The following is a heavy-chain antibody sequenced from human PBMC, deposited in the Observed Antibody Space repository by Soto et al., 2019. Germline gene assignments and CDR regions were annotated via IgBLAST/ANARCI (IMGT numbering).Heavy chain of an antibody. D-gene: IGHD3-10*01. CDR1: GFTLSRSW. CDR2: ISTDGSVT. CDR3: VKQTGSGSYYNAGSGGHFDS. J-gene: IGHJ4*02. V-gene: IGHV3-74*01. Sequence: LRLSCAPSGFTLSRSWMHWCLQAPGKGLVWVVGISTDGSVTSYADSVKGRFTISRDNSKNTLYLHMTSLRPEDTAIYYCVKQTGSGSYYNAGSGGHFDSWGQGILVTVSS.